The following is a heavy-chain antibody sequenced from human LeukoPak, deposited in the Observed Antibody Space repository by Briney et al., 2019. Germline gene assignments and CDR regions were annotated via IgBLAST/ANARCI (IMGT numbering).Heavy chain of an antibody. CDR1: GFTFRSHA. CDR3: AKSLYPDAFDI. CDR2: VRFDGSDK. Sequence: GGSLRLSCAASGFTFRSHAMHWVRQAPGKGLEWVTFVRFDGSDKKYADSVKGRFTISRDNSKNTLSLQMISLRAEDTAVYYCAKSLYPDAFDIWGPGTMVTVS. V-gene: IGHV3-30*02. J-gene: IGHJ3*02. D-gene: IGHD2-8*01.